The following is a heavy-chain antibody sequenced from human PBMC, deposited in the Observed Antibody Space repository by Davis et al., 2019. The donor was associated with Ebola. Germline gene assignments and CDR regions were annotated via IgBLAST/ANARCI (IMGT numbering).Heavy chain of an antibody. CDR3: ARGLDIVVVPAVRWFDP. J-gene: IGHJ5*02. CDR1: GGSISSSNW. V-gene: IGHV4-4*02. CDR2: IYHSGST. Sequence: MPSETLSLTCAVSGGSISSSNWWSWVRQPPGKGLEWIGEIYHSGSTNYNPSLKSRVTISVDTSKNQFSLKLSSVTAADTAVYYCARGLDIVVVPAVRWFDPWGQGTLVTVSS. D-gene: IGHD2-2*03.